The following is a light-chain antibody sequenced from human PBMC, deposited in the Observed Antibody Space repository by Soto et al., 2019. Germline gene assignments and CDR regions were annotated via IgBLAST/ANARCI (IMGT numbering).Light chain of an antibody. V-gene: IGKV3-20*01. CDR3: QQYGSSSWT. CDR2: DAS. J-gene: IGKJ1*01. CDR1: QSLSSSN. Sequence: ELVLTQSPGTLSLSPGERTALSCRASQSLSSSNLAWYQQKPGQAPRLLIYDASNRATGIPDRFSGSGSGTDFTLTISRLEPEDFAVYYCQQYGSSSWTFGQGTRVEIK.